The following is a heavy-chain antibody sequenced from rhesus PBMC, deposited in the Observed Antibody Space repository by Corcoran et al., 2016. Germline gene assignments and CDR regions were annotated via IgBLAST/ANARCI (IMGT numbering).Heavy chain of an antibody. D-gene: IGHD3-28*01. CDR1: GGSIGSND. CDR3: ARVHDSGYYTGDY. Sequence: QVQLQESGPGLVQPSETPSLTCAVSGGSIGSNDWSWIRQPPGKGLEWIGYIYGSSGSTYYNHSLKSRVTISTDTSKNQFSLKLSSVTAADTAVYYCARVHDSGYYTGDYWGQGVLVTVSS. J-gene: IGHJ4*01. CDR2: IYGSSGST. V-gene: IGHV4-160*01.